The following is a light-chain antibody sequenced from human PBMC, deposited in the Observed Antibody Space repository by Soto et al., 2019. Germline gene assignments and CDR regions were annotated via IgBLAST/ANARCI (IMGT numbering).Light chain of an antibody. CDR3: QQYNTYAFT. V-gene: IGKV1-5*01. J-gene: IGKJ3*01. CDR2: DAS. CDR1: QTISNW. Sequence: DIQMTQSPSTLSASVGDRVTITCRASQTISNWLAWYQQKPGKAPNLLIYDASRLQIGVPSRFSGSGSGTEFTLTISSLQPDDFATYYCQQYNTYAFTFGPGTKVDIK.